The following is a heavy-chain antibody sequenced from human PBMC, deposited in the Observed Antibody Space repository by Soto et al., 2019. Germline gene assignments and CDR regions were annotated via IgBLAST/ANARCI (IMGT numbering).Heavy chain of an antibody. CDR3: AKEFGSTWIDH. D-gene: IGHD6-13*01. CDR2: MSYDGTKE. J-gene: IGHJ4*02. CDR1: GFTLTTYG. V-gene: IGHV3-30*18. Sequence: GGSLRLSCAASGFTLTTYGMHWVRQAPGKGLEWVAAMSYDGTKEYYADSLKGLFTISRDSSRNTLFLQLNSLRAEDTAVYYCAKEFGSTWIDHWGEGTLVTVSS.